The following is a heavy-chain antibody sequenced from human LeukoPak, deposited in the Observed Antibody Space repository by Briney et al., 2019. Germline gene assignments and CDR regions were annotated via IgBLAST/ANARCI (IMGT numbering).Heavy chain of an antibody. Sequence: PGGSLRLSCAASGFTFITYAMSWVRQAPGKGLEWVSGISGSGTGGRTYYADSVKGRFTISRDNSKNTLYLQMNSLRAEDTALYYCAKDGLWVAATPYFDSWGRGTLVTVSS. CDR1: GFTFITYA. V-gene: IGHV3-23*01. J-gene: IGHJ4*02. D-gene: IGHD2-15*01. CDR3: AKDGLWVAATPYFDS. CDR2: ISGSGTGGRT.